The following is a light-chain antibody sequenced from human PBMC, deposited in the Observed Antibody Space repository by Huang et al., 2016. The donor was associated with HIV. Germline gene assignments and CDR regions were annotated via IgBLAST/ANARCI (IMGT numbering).Light chain of an antibody. CDR2: GAS. J-gene: IGKJ3*01. V-gene: IGKV3-11*01. CDR3: QQRFS. Sequence: ETVLTQSPATLSLSPGERATLSCRASQSVDTFLAWYQQKPGQAPRLLISGASNRATGIPDRFSGGGSGTDFTLTISSLEPEDFAIYYCQQRFSFGPGTRVDVK. CDR1: QSVDTF.